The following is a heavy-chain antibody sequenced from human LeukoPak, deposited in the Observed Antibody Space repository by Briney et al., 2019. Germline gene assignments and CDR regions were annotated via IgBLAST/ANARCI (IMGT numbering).Heavy chain of an antibody. D-gene: IGHD1-26*01. J-gene: IGHJ4*02. CDR2: ISYDGSNK. V-gene: IGHV3-30-3*01. CDR3: AKAISGSYLRGPFDY. Sequence: PGRSLRLSCAASGFTFSSYAMHWVRQAPGKGLEWVAVISYDGSNKYYADSVKGRFTISRDNSKNTLYLQMNSLRAEDTAVYYCAKAISGSYLRGPFDYWGQGTLVTVSS. CDR1: GFTFSSYA.